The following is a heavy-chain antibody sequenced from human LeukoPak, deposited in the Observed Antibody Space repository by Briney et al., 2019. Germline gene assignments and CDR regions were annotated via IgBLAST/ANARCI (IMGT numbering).Heavy chain of an antibody. J-gene: IGHJ4*02. CDR1: GYSITSNYY. Sequence: PSETLSLTCTVSGYSITSNYYWGWIRQPPGKGLEWIGSVYHSGSTYYNPSLKSRVTISVDTSKNQFSLKLSSVTAADTAVYYCARRNFDWLLNYFDYWGQGTLVTVSS. D-gene: IGHD3-9*01. CDR3: ARRNFDWLLNYFDY. CDR2: VYHSGST. V-gene: IGHV4-38-2*02.